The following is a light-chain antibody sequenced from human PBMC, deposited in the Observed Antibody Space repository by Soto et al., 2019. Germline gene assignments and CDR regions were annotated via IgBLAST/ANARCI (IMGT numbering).Light chain of an antibody. CDR2: STS. V-gene: IGKV1-9*01. CDR3: QQLNTYLIS. J-gene: IGKJ5*01. Sequence: IQMTRAPFSVSASVGDRVTVTCRSCQGISGYLAWYQQKPGKVPKLLIYSTSTLQSGVPSRFSGSASGTEFTLTISSLQAEDFAPYSCQQLNTYLISYGQGTRLEVK. CDR1: QGISGY.